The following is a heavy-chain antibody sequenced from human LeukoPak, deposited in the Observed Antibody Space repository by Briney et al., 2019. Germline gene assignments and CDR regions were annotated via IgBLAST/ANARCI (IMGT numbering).Heavy chain of an antibody. CDR3: ARSITIFGVVIAEFDY. D-gene: IGHD3-3*01. CDR2: IIPIFGTA. V-gene: IGHV1-69*05. J-gene: IGHJ4*02. Sequence: ASVKVSCKASGGTFSSYAISWVRQAPGQGLEWMGGIIPIFGTANYAQKFQGRVTITTDESTSTAYMELSSLRSEDTAVYYCARSITIFGVVIAEFDYWGQGTLVTVSS. CDR1: GGTFSSYA.